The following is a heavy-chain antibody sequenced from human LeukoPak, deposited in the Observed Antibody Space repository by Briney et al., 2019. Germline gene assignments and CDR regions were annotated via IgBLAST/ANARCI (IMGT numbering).Heavy chain of an antibody. V-gene: IGHV5-51*01. CDR3: ARSSSYSPYYFDS. CDR2: IYPPGSDT. Sequence: GESLKISCKGSGYSFTSYWIGWVRQMPGKGLEWMGIIYPPGSDTRYGRSFQGQVTISVDESITTAYLQWSSLKASDTAMYYCARSSSYSPYYFDSWGQGTLVTVSS. CDR1: GYSFTSYW. J-gene: IGHJ4*02. D-gene: IGHD3-22*01.